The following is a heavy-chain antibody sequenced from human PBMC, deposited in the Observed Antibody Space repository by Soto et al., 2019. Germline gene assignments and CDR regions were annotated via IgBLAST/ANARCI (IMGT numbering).Heavy chain of an antibody. Sequence: GGSLRLSCAASGFSVSSNCMSWVRQAPGKGLEWVSVIYNDGRTYYADSVKGRFTISRDNSKNTLYLQRNSLRAEETAVYYCARERRAVVPRYWFEYWGRGTLVTVSS. CDR3: ARERRAVVPRYWFEY. CDR2: IYNDGRT. J-gene: IGHJ4*02. CDR1: GFSVSSNC. D-gene: IGHD2-8*02. V-gene: IGHV3-53*01.